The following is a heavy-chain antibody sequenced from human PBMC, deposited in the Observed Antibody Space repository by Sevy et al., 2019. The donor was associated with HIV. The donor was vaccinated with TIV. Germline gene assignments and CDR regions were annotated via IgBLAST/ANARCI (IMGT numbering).Heavy chain of an antibody. CDR1: GFTFSNYA. D-gene: IGHD3-10*01. Sequence: GGSLRLSCADSGFTFSNYAMAWVRQAPGKGLEWVSAISVSGDFTSYADSVRGRFTVSRDKSKNTLFLQMNSLRAEDTAIYYCAIKITMIRGDQGPLDYWGQGTLVTVSS. CDR3: AIKITMIRGDQGPLDY. CDR2: ISVSGDFT. V-gene: IGHV3-23*01. J-gene: IGHJ4*02.